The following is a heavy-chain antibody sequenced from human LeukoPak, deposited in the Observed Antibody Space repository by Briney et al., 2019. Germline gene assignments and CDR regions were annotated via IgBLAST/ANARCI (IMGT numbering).Heavy chain of an antibody. V-gene: IGHV3-23*01. CDR3: AREVVGYSSSWKHYFDY. CDR1: GFAFSNYG. CDR2: ITGSGTTT. D-gene: IGHD6-13*01. Sequence: GGSLRLSCTASGFAFSNYGINWVRRAPSKGLEWVSGITGSGTTTYYADSLKGRVTISRDNSKNKVYLQMNSLRAEDTAVYYCAREVVGYSSSWKHYFDYWGQGTLVIVSS. J-gene: IGHJ4*02.